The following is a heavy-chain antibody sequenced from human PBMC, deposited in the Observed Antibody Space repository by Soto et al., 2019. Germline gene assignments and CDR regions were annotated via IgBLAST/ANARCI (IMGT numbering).Heavy chain of an antibody. CDR3: ARGGAVVVPGAVDRHTWFDP. D-gene: IGHD2-2*01. CDR1: GGTFSSYS. CDR2: VIPILGMA. Sequence: QVQLVQSGAEVKKPGSSVKVSCEASGGTFSSYSFSWVRQAPGQGLEWMGRVIPILGMANYAQKFQGRVTITADKSTRTVYMEMSSLRSEDTAVYYCARGGAVVVPGAVDRHTWFDPWGQGTLVTVSS. J-gene: IGHJ5*02. V-gene: IGHV1-69*02.